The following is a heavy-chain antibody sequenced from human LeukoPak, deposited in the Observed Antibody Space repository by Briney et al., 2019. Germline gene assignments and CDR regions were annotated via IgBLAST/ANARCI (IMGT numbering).Heavy chain of an antibody. CDR1: GGTFISYA. CDR3: ARDLYRDSLPVSWFDP. Sequence: SVXVSCKASGGTFISYAISWVRQAPGQGVEWMGRNIPIFGTANYAQKFQGRVTITTDESTSTAYTELRSLRSDDTAVYYCARDLYRDSLPVSWFDPWGQGPLVTVSS. J-gene: IGHJ5*02. D-gene: IGHD4-11*01. V-gene: IGHV1-69*05. CDR2: NIPIFGTA.